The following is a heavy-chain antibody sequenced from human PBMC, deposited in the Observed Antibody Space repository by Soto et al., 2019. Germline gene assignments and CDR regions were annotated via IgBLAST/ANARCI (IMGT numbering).Heavy chain of an antibody. CDR2: INPNDAST. CDR3: ARGLVIISNYSYYGMDV. D-gene: IGHD3-9*01. CDR1: GYSFSSYY. V-gene: IGHV1-46*01. Sequence: ASVKVSCKASGYSFSSYYMHWVRQAPGQGLQWMGIINPNDASTTYAQEFKGRVTMTRDTSTSKVYMELSSLRSEDTAIYYCARGLVIISNYSYYGMDVWGQGTMVTVSS. J-gene: IGHJ6*02.